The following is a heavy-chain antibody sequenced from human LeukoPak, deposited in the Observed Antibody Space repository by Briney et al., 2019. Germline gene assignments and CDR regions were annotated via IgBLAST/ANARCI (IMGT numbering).Heavy chain of an antibody. CDR3: ARGQGGSYYFYFFWDY. CDR2: IKHSGST. V-gene: IGHV4-34*01. D-gene: IGHD1-26*01. J-gene: IGHJ4*02. Sequence: SETLSLTRAVYGGSFRGYYWSWIRQPPGKGLEWIGEIKHSGSTNYNPSLKSRVTISVDTSKNQFSLKLSSVTAADTAVYYCARGQGGSYYFYFFWDYWGQGTLVTVSS. CDR1: GGSFRGYY.